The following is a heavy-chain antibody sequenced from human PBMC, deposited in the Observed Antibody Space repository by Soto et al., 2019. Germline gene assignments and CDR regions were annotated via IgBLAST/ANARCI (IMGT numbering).Heavy chain of an antibody. D-gene: IGHD2-21*02. J-gene: IGHJ5*02. Sequence: GSLRLSCAASGFTFSSYAMSWVRQAPGKGLEWVSAISGSGGSTYYADSVRGRFTISRDNSKNTLYLQMNSLRAEDTAVYYCAKGFIRDCGGDCTVDTWGQGTLVTVSS. CDR3: AKGFIRDCGGDCTVDT. CDR1: GFTFSSYA. V-gene: IGHV3-23*01. CDR2: ISGSGGST.